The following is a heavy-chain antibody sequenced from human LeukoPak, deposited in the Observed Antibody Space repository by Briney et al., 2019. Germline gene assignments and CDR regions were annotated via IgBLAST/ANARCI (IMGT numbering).Heavy chain of an antibody. J-gene: IGHJ4*02. CDR3: ARAPSGYSGSESKTSFDF. V-gene: IGHV4-59*11. Sequence: SDTLSLTCNVSGGSIGGHYWTWIRQPPGKGLEWIRDIYYTGSANYHPSLTSRVTMSVDTSKNQFSLRLNSVTAADTAVYYCARAPSGYSGSESKTSFDFWGQGTLVTVSS. CDR1: GGSIGGHY. D-gene: IGHD5-12*01. CDR2: IYYTGSA.